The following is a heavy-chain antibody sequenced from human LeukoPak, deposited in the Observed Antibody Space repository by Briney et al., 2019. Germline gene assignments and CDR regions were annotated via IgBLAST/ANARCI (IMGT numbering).Heavy chain of an antibody. V-gene: IGHV4-34*01. CDR3: ASWRGSYFDY. D-gene: IGHD3-3*01. CDR1: GGSFSGHY. J-gene: IGHJ4*02. CDR2: INHSGST. Sequence: SETLSLTCAVYGGSFSGHYWSWLRQPPGKGLEGIGEINHSGSTNYNPSLKSRVTISVDTSKNQFTLKLSSVTAADTAVYYCASWRGSYFDYWGQGTLVTVCS.